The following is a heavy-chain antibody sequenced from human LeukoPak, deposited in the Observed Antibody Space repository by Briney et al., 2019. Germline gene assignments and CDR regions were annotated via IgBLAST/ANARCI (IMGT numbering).Heavy chain of an antibody. CDR1: GFTFSSYS. CDR3: AREDCSGGSCHSSEAFDI. CDR2: ISSSSSYI. V-gene: IGHV3-21*01. D-gene: IGHD2-15*01. Sequence: PGGSLRLSCAASGFTFSSYSMNWVRQAPGKGLEWVSSISSSSSYIYYADSVKGRFTISRDNAKNSLYLQMNSLRAEDTAVYYCAREDCSGGSCHSSEAFDIWGQGTMVTVSS. J-gene: IGHJ3*02.